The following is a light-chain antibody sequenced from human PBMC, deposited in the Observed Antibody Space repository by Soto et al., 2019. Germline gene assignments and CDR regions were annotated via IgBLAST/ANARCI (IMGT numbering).Light chain of an antibody. CDR3: SSYTSSSTLVV. CDR1: SSDVGGYNY. J-gene: IGLJ2*01. Sequence: QSALTQPRSVSGSPGQSLTISCTGTSSDVGGYNYVSWYQRHPGRAPKLILYDVNKRPSGVPDRFSGSKSGDTASLTISGLQAEDEANYYCSSYTSSSTLVVFGGGTKLTVL. CDR2: DVN. V-gene: IGLV2-11*01.